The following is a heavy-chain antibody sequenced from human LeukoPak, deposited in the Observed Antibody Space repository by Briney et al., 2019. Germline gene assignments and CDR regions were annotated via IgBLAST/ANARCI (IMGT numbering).Heavy chain of an antibody. CDR1: GGSFSGYY. Sequence: SETLSLTCAVYGGSFSGYYWSWIRQPPGKGLEWIGEINHSGSTNYSPSLKSRVTISVDTSKNQFSLKLSSVTAADTAVYYCARGSTDGYCSGGSCYSTSNWFDPWGQGTLVTVSS. J-gene: IGHJ5*02. CDR2: INHSGST. V-gene: IGHV4-34*01. CDR3: ARGSTDGYCSGGSCYSTSNWFDP. D-gene: IGHD2-15*01.